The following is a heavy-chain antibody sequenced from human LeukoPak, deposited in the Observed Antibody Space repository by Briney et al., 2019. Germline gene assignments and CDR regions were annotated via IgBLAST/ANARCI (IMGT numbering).Heavy chain of an antibody. CDR1: GFAFNTYW. CDR3: ARDTYYAPFDP. Sequence: GGSLRLSCAASGFAFNTYWMHGVRHVPGKGLVWVSRIRGDGTNPIYADPVKGRFTISRDNAKNTLYLQMNSLRAEDTAVYYCARDTYYAPFDPWGQGTLVTVSS. J-gene: IGHJ5*02. D-gene: IGHD2/OR15-2a*01. CDR2: IRGDGTNP. V-gene: IGHV3-74*01.